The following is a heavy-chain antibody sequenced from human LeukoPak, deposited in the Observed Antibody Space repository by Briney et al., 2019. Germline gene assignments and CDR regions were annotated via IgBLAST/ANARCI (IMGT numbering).Heavy chain of an antibody. D-gene: IGHD6-19*01. V-gene: IGHV4-39*01. CDR2: IYYSGST. CDR1: GGSISSSSYY. CDR3: ARGHDSSGWYDDY. Sequence: SETLSLTCTVSGGSISSSSYYWGWIRQPPGKGLEWIGSIYYSGSTYYNPSLKSRVTISVDTSKNQFSLKLSSVTAADTAVYYCARGHDSSGWYDDYWGQGTLVTVSS. J-gene: IGHJ4*02.